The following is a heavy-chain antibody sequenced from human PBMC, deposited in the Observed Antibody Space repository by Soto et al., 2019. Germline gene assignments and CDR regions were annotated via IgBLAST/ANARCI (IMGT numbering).Heavy chain of an antibody. V-gene: IGHV4-59*08. CDR2: IYYSGST. D-gene: IGHD4-17*01. CDR3: ARLISTVTSFFDY. J-gene: IGHJ4*02. CDR1: GGSISSYY. Sequence: PSETLSLTCTVSGGSISSYYWSWIRQPPGKGLEWIWYIYYSGSTNYNPSLKSRVTISVDTSKNQFSLKLSSVTAADTAVYYCARLISTVTSFFDYWGQGTLVTVAS.